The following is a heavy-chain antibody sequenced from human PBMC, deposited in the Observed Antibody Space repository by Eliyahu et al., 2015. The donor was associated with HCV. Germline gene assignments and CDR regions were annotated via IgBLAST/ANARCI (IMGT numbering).Heavy chain of an antibody. D-gene: IGHD3-22*01. CDR2: IYHSGST. V-gene: IGHV4-30-2*01. CDR1: GGSISSGGYS. J-gene: IGHJ4*02. CDR3: ARGLFYDNGGYYYGQYYFDY. Sequence: QLQLQESGSGLVKPSQTLSLTCAVSGGSISSGGYSWSWIRQPPGKGLEWIGYIYHSGSTSYNPSLKSRVTISLDRSENHFSLKLNSVTAADTAVYYCARGLFYDNGGYYYGQYYFDYWGQGTLVTVSS.